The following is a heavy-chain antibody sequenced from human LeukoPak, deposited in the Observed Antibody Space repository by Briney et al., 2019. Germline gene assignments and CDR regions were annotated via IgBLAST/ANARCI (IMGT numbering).Heavy chain of an antibody. D-gene: IGHD1-26*01. V-gene: IGHV1-69*04. J-gene: IGHJ4*02. CDR2: IIPILGIA. Sequence: SVKVSCKASGGTFSSYAISWVRQAPGQGLEWMGRIIPILGIANYAQKFQGRDTITADKSTSTAYMELSSLRSEDTAVYYCARGGEWELLQGEAFDYWGQGTLVTVSS. CDR3: ARGGEWELLQGEAFDY. CDR1: GGTFSSYA.